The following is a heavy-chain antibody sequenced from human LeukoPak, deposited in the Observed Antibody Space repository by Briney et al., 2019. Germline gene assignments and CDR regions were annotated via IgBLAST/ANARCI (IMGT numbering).Heavy chain of an antibody. CDR3: ARDYVQGQQLVRGFDP. D-gene: IGHD6-13*01. J-gene: IGHJ5*02. Sequence: GASVKVSCKASGYTFTSYGISWVRQAPGQGLEWMGWISAYNGNTNYAQKLQGRVTMTTDTSTSTAYMELRSLRSDDTAVYYCARDYVQGQQLVRGFDPWGQGTLVTVSS. V-gene: IGHV1-18*01. CDR1: GYTFTSYG. CDR2: ISAYNGNT.